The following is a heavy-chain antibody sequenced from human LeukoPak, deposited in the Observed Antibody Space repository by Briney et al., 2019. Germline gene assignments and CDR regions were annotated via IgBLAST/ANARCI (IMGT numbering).Heavy chain of an antibody. Sequence: PGGSLRLSCAASGISVSPYWMSWVRQAPGKGLEWVANINQDESEKYYVDSVKGRFTISRNNDKNSLYLQMNSLRVEDTAVYYCARDSGWYTHDYWGQGTLVTVSS. V-gene: IGHV3-7*01. J-gene: IGHJ4*02. CDR2: INQDESEK. CDR3: ARDSGWYTHDY. D-gene: IGHD6-19*01. CDR1: GISVSPYW.